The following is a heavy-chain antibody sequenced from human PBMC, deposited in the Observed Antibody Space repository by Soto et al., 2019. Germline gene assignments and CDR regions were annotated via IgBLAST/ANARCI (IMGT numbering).Heavy chain of an antibody. J-gene: IGHJ6*03. D-gene: IGHD1-1*01. V-gene: IGHV1-69*02. CDR2: IVPILGIT. CDR1: VGSFSSYT. CDR3: ATTMEDSNDFYNLDV. Sequence: QVQLVQSGAEVKKPGASVKVSCTTSVGSFSSYTFSWVRQVPGQGLEWMGRIVPILGITNYAQKFQGRVTLSANKSTSTVYMDLSSLRSEDTAIYYCATTMEDSNDFYNLDVWGSGTTVTVSS.